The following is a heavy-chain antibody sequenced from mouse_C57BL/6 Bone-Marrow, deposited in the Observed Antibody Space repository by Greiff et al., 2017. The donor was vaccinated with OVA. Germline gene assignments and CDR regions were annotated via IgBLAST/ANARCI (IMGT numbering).Heavy chain of an antibody. D-gene: IGHD1-1*01. J-gene: IGHJ2*01. CDR3: TRRQFITTVVADY. CDR2: IDPNSGGT. V-gene: IGHV1-62-3*01. CDR1: GYTFTSHW. Sequence: QVQLQQPGAELVKPGASVKLSCKASGYTFTSHWMHWVKQRPGRGLEWIGRIDPNSGGTKYNEKFKSKATLTVDKPSSTAYMQLSSLTSEDSAVYYCTRRQFITTVVADYWGQGTTLTVSS.